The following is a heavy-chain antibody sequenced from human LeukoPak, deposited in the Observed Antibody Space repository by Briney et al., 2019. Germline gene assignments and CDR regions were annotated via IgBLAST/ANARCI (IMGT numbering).Heavy chain of an antibody. CDR1: GFTFSSYS. J-gene: IGHJ4*02. Sequence: GGSLRLSCAASGFTFSSYSMNWVRQAPGKGLEWVSSISSSSSYIYYADSVKGRFTISRDNAKNSLYLQMNSLRAEDTAVYYCARVRGFGETPDYWGQGTLVTVSS. V-gene: IGHV3-21*01. CDR2: ISSSSSYI. CDR3: ARVRGFGETPDY. D-gene: IGHD3-10*01.